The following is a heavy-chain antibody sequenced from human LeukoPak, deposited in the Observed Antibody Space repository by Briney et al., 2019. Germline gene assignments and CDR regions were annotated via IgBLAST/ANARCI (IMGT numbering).Heavy chain of an antibody. Sequence: GGSLRLSCAASGFTFSSYSMNWVRQAPGKGLEWVSSISSSGSTIYYADSVKGRFTISRDNAKNSLYLQMNSLRAEDTAVYYCASTAGVIAVALDWGQGTLVTVSS. CDR3: ASTAGVIAVALD. D-gene: IGHD6-19*01. J-gene: IGHJ4*02. CDR1: GFTFSSYS. CDR2: ISSSGSTI. V-gene: IGHV3-48*04.